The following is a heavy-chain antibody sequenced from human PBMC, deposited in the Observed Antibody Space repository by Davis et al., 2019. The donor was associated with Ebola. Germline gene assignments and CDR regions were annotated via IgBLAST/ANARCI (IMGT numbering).Heavy chain of an antibody. CDR1: GFSFSSYS. V-gene: IGHV3-21*04. Sequence: GGSLRLSCAASGFSFSSYSFNWVRQAPGKGLEWVSSIDKRSLHIYYADSVRGRFTISRDSAKNSAYLQMNSLRAEDTAVYFCARRGLTEDAFDMWGQGTLVTVSS. D-gene: IGHD3/OR15-3a*01. J-gene: IGHJ3*02. CDR2: IDKRSLHI. CDR3: ARRGLTEDAFDM.